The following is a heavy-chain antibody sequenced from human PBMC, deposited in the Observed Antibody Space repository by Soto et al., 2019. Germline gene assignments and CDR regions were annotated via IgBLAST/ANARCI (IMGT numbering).Heavy chain of an antibody. Sequence: QVQLQESGPGLVRPSETLSLTCTVSGGSISSYYWSWIRQPPGKGLEWIGYIYNSGSTNYNPSLMSRVSISVDTSKNQFSLKLSSVTAADTAVYYCAYGDSRGPVDSWGQGTLVTVSS. CDR1: GGSISSYY. J-gene: IGHJ4*02. D-gene: IGHD4-17*01. CDR3: AYGDSRGPVDS. V-gene: IGHV4-59*01. CDR2: IYNSGST.